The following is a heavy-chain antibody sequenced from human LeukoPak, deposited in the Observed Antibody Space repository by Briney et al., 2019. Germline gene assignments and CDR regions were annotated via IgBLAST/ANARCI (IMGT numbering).Heavy chain of an antibody. CDR2: IYPGDSDT. D-gene: IGHD1-1*01. CDR3: GRGPNDGRFDY. V-gene: IGHV5-51*01. J-gene: IGHJ4*02. CDR1: GYTFTNYW. Sequence: GESLKISCKGSGYTFTNYWIGWVRQMPGKGLEWMGIIYPGDSDTRYRPSFQGQVTISADKSISTAYLQWSSLKASDTAMYYCGRGPNDGRFDYWGQGTLVTVSS.